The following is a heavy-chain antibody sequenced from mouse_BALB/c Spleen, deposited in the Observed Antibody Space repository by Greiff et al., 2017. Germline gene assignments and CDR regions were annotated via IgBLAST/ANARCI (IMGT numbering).Heavy chain of an antibody. CDR3: ARDRSYYGSSFNYYAMDY. Sequence: QVQLKESGPGLVAPSQSLSITCTVSGFSLTSYGVHWVRQPPGKGLEWLGVIWAGGSTNYNSALMSRLSISKDNSKSQVFLKMNSLQTDDTAMYYCARDRSYYGSSFNYYAMDYWGQGTSVTVSS. CDR2: IWAGGST. D-gene: IGHD1-1*01. J-gene: IGHJ4*01. CDR1: GFSLTSYG. V-gene: IGHV2-9*02.